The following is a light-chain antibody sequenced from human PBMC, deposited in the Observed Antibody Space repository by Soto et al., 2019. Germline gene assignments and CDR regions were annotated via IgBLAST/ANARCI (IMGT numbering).Light chain of an antibody. CDR2: KAS. Sequence: DLRLQQPPSTLSASARDILTIASRASQSISSWLAWYQQKPEKATKLLIYKASTLRSGVPSRFSGSGSGTDFTLTISILQPEDFATYYCQQSYSTPLTFGGGTKVDIK. V-gene: IGKV1-5*03. J-gene: IGKJ4*01. CDR3: QQSYSTPLT. CDR1: QSISSW.